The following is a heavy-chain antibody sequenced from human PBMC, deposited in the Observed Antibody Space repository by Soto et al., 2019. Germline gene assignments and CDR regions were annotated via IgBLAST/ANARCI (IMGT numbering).Heavy chain of an antibody. CDR1: GGSISSGDYY. V-gene: IGHV4-30-4*01. CDR2: IYYSGST. Sequence: QVQLQESGPGLVKPSQTLSLTCTVSGGSISSGDYYWSWIRQPPGKGLEWIGYIYYSGSTYYNPSLKSRVTIAVDTSKNQFSLKLSSVTAADTAVYYCARDALEYSSGWYIDYWGQGTLVTVSS. J-gene: IGHJ4*02. D-gene: IGHD6-19*01. CDR3: ARDALEYSSGWYIDY.